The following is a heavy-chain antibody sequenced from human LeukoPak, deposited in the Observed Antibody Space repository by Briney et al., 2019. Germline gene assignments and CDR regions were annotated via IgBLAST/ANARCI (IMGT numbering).Heavy chain of an antibody. CDR1: GFTFYDYN. V-gene: IGHV3-23*01. CDR3: ARWGDKDFLTGYYFYGLDV. Sequence: GGSLRFSCAASGFTFYDYNMNWVRQAPGKGLEWVSGISAGGTRTYYADSAKGRFTISRDNSKNTVYLQMNSLRADDTAVYHCARWGDKDFLTGYYFYGLDVWGQGTMVTVSS. CDR2: ISAGGTRT. J-gene: IGHJ3*01. D-gene: IGHD3-9*01.